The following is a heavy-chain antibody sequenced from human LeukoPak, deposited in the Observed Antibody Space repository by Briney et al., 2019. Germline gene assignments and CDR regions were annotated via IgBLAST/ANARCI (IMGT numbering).Heavy chain of an antibody. J-gene: IGHJ4*02. Sequence: GGSLRLSCAASGFTFNSYTMNWVRQAPGKGLEWVSSISSSSTYIYYADSVKGRFTISRDNSKNTLYLQMNSLRAEDTAVYYCARGQRWLQFEGFDYWGQGTLVTVSS. CDR3: ARGQRWLQFEGFDY. D-gene: IGHD5-24*01. CDR1: GFTFNSYT. CDR2: ISSSSTYI. V-gene: IGHV3-21*01.